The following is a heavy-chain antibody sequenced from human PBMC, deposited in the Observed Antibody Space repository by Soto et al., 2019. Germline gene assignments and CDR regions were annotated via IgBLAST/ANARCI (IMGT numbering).Heavy chain of an antibody. CDR2: IWYDGSNK. CDR1: GFTFSSYG. D-gene: IGHD3-3*01. J-gene: IGHJ3*02. CDR3: AREDITIFGVGNAFDI. Sequence: GGSLRLSCAASGFTFSSYGMHWVRQAPGKGLEWVAVIWYDGSNKYYADSVKGRFTISRDNSKNTLYLQMNSLRAEDTAVYYCAREDITIFGVGNAFDIWGQGTMVTVSS. V-gene: IGHV3-33*01.